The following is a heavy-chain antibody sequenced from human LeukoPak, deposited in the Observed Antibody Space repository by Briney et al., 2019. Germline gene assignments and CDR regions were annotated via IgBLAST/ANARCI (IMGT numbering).Heavy chain of an antibody. CDR3: ARPSYCSSTSCYVNYYYMDV. J-gene: IGHJ6*03. Sequence: GESLKISCKGSGYTFTSYDINWVRQATGQGLEWMGWMNPNSGNTGYAQKFQGRVTITRNTSISTAYMELSSLRSEDTAVYYCARPSYCSSTSCYVNYYYMDVWGKGTTVTVSS. D-gene: IGHD2-2*01. CDR2: MNPNSGNT. V-gene: IGHV1-8*03. CDR1: GYTFTSYD.